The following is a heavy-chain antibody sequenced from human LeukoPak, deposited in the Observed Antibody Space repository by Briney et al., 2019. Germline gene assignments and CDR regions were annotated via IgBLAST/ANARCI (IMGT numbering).Heavy chain of an antibody. CDR3: AKGTVRSCSGPSCYPLDS. CDR1: GFTFSSYA. Sequence: GGSLRLSCAASGFTFSSYAMTWVRQAPVKGLEWLSVVTDTGGNTYHADSVKGRCTISRDNSKNTVYLEMNSLRVEDTAVYYCAKGTVRSCSGPSCYPLDSWGQGTLVTVSS. J-gene: IGHJ4*02. V-gene: IGHV3-23*01. CDR2: VTDTGGNT. D-gene: IGHD2-15*01.